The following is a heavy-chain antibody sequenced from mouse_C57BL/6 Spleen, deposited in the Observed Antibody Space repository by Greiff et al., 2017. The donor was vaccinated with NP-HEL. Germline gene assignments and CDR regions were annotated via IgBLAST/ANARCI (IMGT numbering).Heavy chain of an antibody. CDR3: ARRGRNYVGDYYAMDY. D-gene: IGHD2-1*01. CDR2: IDPSDSYT. CDR1: GYTFTSYW. J-gene: IGHJ4*01. Sequence: QVQLQQPGAELVMPGASVKLSCKASGYTFTSYWMHWVKQRPGQGLEWIGEIDPSDSYTNYNQKFKGKSTLTVDKSSSTAYMQLSSLTSEDSAVYYCARRGRNYVGDYYAMDYWGQGTSVTVSS. V-gene: IGHV1-69*01.